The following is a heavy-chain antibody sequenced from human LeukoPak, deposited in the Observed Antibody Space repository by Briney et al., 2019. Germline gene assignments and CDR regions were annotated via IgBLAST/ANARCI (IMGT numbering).Heavy chain of an antibody. Sequence: GGSLRLSCAASGFTVSSYYMSWVRQAPGKGLEWVSNIYSGGSTHYADSVKGRFTISRDNSKNTLYLQMNSLRAEDTAIYYCARGLNTYDSSGFYFLWGQGTLVTVSS. J-gene: IGHJ4*02. CDR3: ARGLNTYDSSGFYFL. CDR2: IYSGGST. V-gene: IGHV3-53*01. D-gene: IGHD3-22*01. CDR1: GFTVSSYY.